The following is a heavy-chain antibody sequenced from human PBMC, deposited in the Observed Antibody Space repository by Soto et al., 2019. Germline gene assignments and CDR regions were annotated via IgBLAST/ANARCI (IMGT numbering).Heavy chain of an antibody. CDR1: GGSISSYY. J-gene: IGHJ3*02. Sequence: SETLSLTCTVSGGSISSYYWSWIRQPPGKGLEWIGYIYYSGSTNYNPSLKSRVTISVDTSKNQFSLKLSSVTAADTAVYYCARFFYDSSGYYSGFRAFDIWGQGTMVPVSS. CDR3: ARFFYDSSGYYSGFRAFDI. CDR2: IYYSGST. D-gene: IGHD3-22*01. V-gene: IGHV4-59*01.